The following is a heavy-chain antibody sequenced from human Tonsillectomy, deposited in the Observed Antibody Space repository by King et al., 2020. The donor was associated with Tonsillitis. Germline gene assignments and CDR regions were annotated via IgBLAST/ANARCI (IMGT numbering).Heavy chain of an antibody. CDR3: ARADAGYDFFPLDY. CDR2: IIPSFRTA. Sequence: QLVQSGTEVKKPGSSVKVSCKASGGTFSIYAISWIRQATGQGLEWMGGIIPSFRTANYALKFQGRVTITADESTSTANMELSSLRSEDTAVYFCARADAGYDFFPLDYWGQGTLVTVSS. D-gene: IGHD5-12*01. V-gene: IGHV1-69*01. CDR1: GGTFSIYA. J-gene: IGHJ4*02.